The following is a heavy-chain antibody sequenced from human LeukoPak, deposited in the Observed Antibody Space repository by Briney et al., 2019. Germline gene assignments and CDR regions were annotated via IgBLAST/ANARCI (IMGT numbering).Heavy chain of an antibody. J-gene: IGHJ2*01. D-gene: IGHD1-26*01. CDR2: ISSSGSGGNT. Sequence: GGSLRLSCAASGVTLSSYAMSWARQAPGKGLEWVSGISSSGSGGNTYYADSVKGRFTISRDSSKNTLFLHMNTLRAEDTAIYYCAKDRTVGASCWYFDLWGRGTLVTVSS. CDR1: GVTLSSYA. CDR3: AKDRTVGASCWYFDL. V-gene: IGHV3-23*01.